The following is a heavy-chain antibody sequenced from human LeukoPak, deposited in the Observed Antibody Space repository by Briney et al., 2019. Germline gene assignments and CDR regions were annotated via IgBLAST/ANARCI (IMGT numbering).Heavy chain of an antibody. J-gene: IGHJ4*02. CDR2: INPSGGST. Sequence: ASVKVSCKASGYTFTSYYMHWVRQAPGQGLEWMGIINPSGGSTSYAQKFQGRVTMTRDTSTSTVYMELSSLRSGDTAVYYCAREYYYDSSGYYKPTPTFDYWGQGTLVTVSS. V-gene: IGHV1-46*03. D-gene: IGHD3-22*01. CDR1: GYTFTSYY. CDR3: AREYYYDSSGYYKPTPTFDY.